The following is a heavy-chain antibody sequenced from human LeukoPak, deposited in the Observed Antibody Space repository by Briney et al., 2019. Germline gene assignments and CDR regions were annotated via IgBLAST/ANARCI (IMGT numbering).Heavy chain of an antibody. CDR3: AARTLTLFNWNDRGGLDI. J-gene: IGHJ3*02. Sequence: GGSLRLSCAASGFTFSSYSMNWVRQAPGKGLEWVSSISSSSSYIYYADSVKGRFTISRDNAKNSLYLQMNSLRAEDTAVYYCAARTLTLFNWNDRGGLDIWGQGTMVTVSS. V-gene: IGHV3-21*01. CDR2: ISSSSSYI. D-gene: IGHD1-20*01. CDR1: GFTFSSYS.